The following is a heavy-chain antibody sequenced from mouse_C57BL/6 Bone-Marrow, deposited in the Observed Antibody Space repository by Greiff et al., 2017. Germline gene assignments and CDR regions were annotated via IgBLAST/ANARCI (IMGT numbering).Heavy chain of an antibody. CDR3: SRQVTTVLATKYFDV. V-gene: IGHV5-9*01. CDR1: GFTFSSYT. Sequence: EVQGVESGGGLVKPGGSLKLSCAASGFTFSSYTMSWVRQTPEKRLQWVAAISGGGGNTYYPDSGKGRFTISRDNDKNILFLQMSSLRSEDTAWYYCSRQVTTVLATKYFDVWGTGTTVTVSS. J-gene: IGHJ1*03. CDR2: ISGGGGNT. D-gene: IGHD1-1*01.